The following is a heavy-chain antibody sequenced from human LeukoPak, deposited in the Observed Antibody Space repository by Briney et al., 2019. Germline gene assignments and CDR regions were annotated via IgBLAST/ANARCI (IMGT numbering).Heavy chain of an antibody. Sequence: ASVTVSFKSSVYTFTHYYMHWVRQAPGQGLEWMGWINPNSGGTNYAHKFQGRVTMTRDTSISTAYMELSSLKSDDTAVYYWARGRRWQQLVQFWFDPWGEGTLATVSS. D-gene: IGHD6-13*01. CDR3: ARGRRWQQLVQFWFDP. J-gene: IGHJ5*02. CDR2: INPNSGGT. V-gene: IGHV1-2*02. CDR1: VYTFTHYY.